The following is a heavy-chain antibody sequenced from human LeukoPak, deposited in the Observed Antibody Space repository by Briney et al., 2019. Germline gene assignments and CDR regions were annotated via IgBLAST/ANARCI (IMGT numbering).Heavy chain of an antibody. J-gene: IGHJ4*02. CDR3: AREEWLLTNDYGDYKATVYFDY. D-gene: IGHD4-17*01. CDR2: ISSSGSTI. CDR1: GFTFSDYN. Sequence: GGSLRLSCAASGFTFSDYNMRWIRQAPGKGLEWVSYISSSGSTIYYADSVKGRFTISRDNAKNSLYLQMNSLRAEDTAVYYCAREEWLLTNDYGDYKATVYFDYWGQGTLVTVSS. V-gene: IGHV3-11*04.